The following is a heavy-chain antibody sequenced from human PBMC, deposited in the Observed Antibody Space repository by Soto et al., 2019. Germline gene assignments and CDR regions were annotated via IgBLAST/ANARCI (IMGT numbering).Heavy chain of an antibody. D-gene: IGHD1-7*01. Sequence: QEQLVESGGGVVQPGTSLRLSCAVPGGIFHGYGMHWVRQAPGKGLEWVAIIRFDGSNEEYADSVKGRFTISRENSKNTLYLQMNTLVAEDTAVHYCARDGIGGTVFRGYLDYWGRGTVVTVSS. V-gene: IGHV3-33*01. CDR1: GGIFHGYG. CDR2: IRFDGSNE. J-gene: IGHJ4*02. CDR3: ARDGIGGTVFRGYLDY.